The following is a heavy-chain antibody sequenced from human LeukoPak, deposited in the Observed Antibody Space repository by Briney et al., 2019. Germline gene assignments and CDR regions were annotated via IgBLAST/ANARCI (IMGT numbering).Heavy chain of an antibody. CDR3: ARDPYVRYCSGGSCYSGAFDY. D-gene: IGHD2-15*01. Sequence: PGGSLRLSCAAPGFTFSSYSMNWVRQAPGKGLEWVSSISSSSSYIYYADSVKGRFTISRDNAKNSLYLQMNSLRAEDTAVYYCARDPYVRYCSGGSCYSGAFDYWGQGTLVTVSS. CDR2: ISSSSSYI. V-gene: IGHV3-21*01. CDR1: GFTFSSYS. J-gene: IGHJ4*02.